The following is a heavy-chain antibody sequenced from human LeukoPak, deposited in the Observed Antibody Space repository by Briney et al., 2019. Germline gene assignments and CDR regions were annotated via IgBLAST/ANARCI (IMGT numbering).Heavy chain of an antibody. CDR2: ISRASESI. V-gene: IGHV3-21*01. Sequence: KSGGSLRLSCAASGFTFSSYWMSWVRQAPGKGLEWVSIISRASESIFYADSVKGRFTISRDNAKNSLYLQMNGLRAEDTAVYYCARGATDVTRWFDPWGQGTRVTVSS. D-gene: IGHD1-1*01. CDR3: ARGATDVTRWFDP. J-gene: IGHJ5*02. CDR1: GFTFSSYW.